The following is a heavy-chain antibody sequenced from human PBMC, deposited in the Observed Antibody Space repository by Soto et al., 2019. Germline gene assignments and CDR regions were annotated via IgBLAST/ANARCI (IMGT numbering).Heavy chain of an antibody. Sequence: QVQLVESGGGVVQPGGSLRLSCAASGFTFSGYGMHWVRQSPGEGLEGVAILANDGSYQYYAESVKGRFTISRVNSKNTLYLQMDSLRPEDTAVYYCARSIGGSSYYPPDYWGQGTLVTVSS. J-gene: IGHJ4*02. CDR1: GFTFSGYG. CDR3: ARSIGGSSYYPPDY. D-gene: IGHD2-15*01. CDR2: LANDGSYQ. V-gene: IGHV3-30*03.